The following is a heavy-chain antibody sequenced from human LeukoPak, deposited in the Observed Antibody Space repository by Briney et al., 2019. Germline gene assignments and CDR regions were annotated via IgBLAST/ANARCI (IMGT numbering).Heavy chain of an antibody. Sequence: WASVKVSCKASGGTFSSYAISWVRQAPGQGLEWMGGIIPIFGTANYAQKFQGRVTITTDESTSTAYMELSSLRSEDTAVYYCARGPRYCSSTSCYQFDYWGQGTLVTVSS. V-gene: IGHV1-69*05. J-gene: IGHJ4*02. D-gene: IGHD2-2*01. CDR2: IIPIFGTA. CDR3: ARGPRYCSSTSCYQFDY. CDR1: GGTFSSYA.